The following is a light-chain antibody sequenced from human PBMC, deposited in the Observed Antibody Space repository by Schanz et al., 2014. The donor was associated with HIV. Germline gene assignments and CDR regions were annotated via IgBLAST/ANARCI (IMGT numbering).Light chain of an antibody. J-gene: IGLJ2*01. V-gene: IGLV2-14*03. CDR1: SRDVGGYNY. CDR3: SSYTSSASLYVI. CDR2: DVT. Sequence: QSALTQPASVSGSPGQSITISCRGTSRDVGGYNYVSWYQQHPGKAPKLMIYDVTNRPSGISSRFSGSKSVNTASLTISGLQTYDDADYYCSSYTSSASLYVIFGGGTKLTVL.